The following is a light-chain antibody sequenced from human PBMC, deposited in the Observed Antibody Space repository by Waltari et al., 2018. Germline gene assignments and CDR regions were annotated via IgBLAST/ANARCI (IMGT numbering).Light chain of an antibody. V-gene: IGKV1-5*03. CDR3: QQYNSYPFT. CDR2: KAS. J-gene: IGKJ4*01. CDR1: QSISSW. Sequence: DIEVTQSLYTLCACIGDRVNISSRASQSISSWLAWYQQKPGKAPNLMIYKASRLESGVPSRFSGSGSGTEFTLTISSLQPDDLATYYCQQYNSYPFTFGGGTKVENK.